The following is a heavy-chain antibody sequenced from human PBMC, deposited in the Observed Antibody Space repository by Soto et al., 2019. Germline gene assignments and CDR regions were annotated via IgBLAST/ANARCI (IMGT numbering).Heavy chain of an antibody. CDR2: MSGSSSTT. CDR1: GLTFSNYA. Sequence: GALRLSCATSGLTFSNYAMSWVRQAPGGGLEWVSSMSGSSSTTYYADSAKGRFTISRDRSKNTLYLQMSSLRAEDTALYYCAKNQERELPRVIDFWGQGTLVTVSS. CDR3: AKNQERELPRVIDF. J-gene: IGHJ4*02. V-gene: IGHV3-23*01. D-gene: IGHD1-7*01.